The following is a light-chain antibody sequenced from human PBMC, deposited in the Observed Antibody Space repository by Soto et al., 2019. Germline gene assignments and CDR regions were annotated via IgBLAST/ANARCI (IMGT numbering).Light chain of an antibody. V-gene: IGKV3-20*01. J-gene: IGKJ4*01. CDR1: QSVSNNY. Sequence: EIVLTQSPGTLSLSPGERATLSCRASQSVSNNYLAWYQQKPGQAPRLLIYGASRRATGIPDRFSGSGSGTDFTLTISRLEPEDFAVYSCQQYGSSPLTFGGGTKVXIK. CDR3: QQYGSSPLT. CDR2: GAS.